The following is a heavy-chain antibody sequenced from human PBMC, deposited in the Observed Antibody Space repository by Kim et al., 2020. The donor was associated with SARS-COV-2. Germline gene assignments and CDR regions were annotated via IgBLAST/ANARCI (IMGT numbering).Heavy chain of an antibody. J-gene: IGHJ4*02. D-gene: IGHD3-3*01. CDR3: ASQGYDFWSGYQGEDY. V-gene: IGHV1-2*02. CDR2: INPNSGGT. CDR1: GYTFTGYY. Sequence: ASVKVSCKASGYTFTGYYMHWVRQAPGQGLEWMGWINPNSGGTNYAQKFQGRVTMTRDTSISTAYMELSRLRSDDTAVYYCASQGYDFWSGYQGEDYWGQGTLVTVSS.